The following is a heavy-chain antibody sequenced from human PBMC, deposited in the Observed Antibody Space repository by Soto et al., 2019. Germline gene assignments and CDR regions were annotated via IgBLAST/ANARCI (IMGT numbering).Heavy chain of an antibody. Sequence: QVQLVESGGGVVQPGRSLRLSCATSGFTFSNGMHWVRQAPGKGLEWVAAIWYDGSNKYYADSVKGRFTISRDNSKNTLYLQMNSLRVEDTAVYYCARDKSGTYDFWGQGTLVTVSS. CDR2: IWYDGSNK. D-gene: IGHD1-26*01. J-gene: IGHJ4*02. V-gene: IGHV3-33*01. CDR1: GFTFSNG. CDR3: ARDKSGTYDF.